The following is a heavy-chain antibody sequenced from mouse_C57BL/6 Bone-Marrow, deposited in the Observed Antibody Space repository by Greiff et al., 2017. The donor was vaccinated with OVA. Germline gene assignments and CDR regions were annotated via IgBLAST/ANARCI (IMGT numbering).Heavy chain of an antibody. CDR3: ARAPYDGSYYFDY. D-gene: IGHD2-3*01. J-gene: IGHJ2*01. CDR2: ISYDGSN. Sequence: EVKLQESGPGLVKPSQSLSLTCSVTGYSITSGYYWNWIRQFPGNKLEWMGYISYDGSNNYNPSLKNRISITRDTSKNQFFLKLNSVTTEDTATYYCARAPYDGSYYFDYWGQGTTLTVSS. V-gene: IGHV3-6*01. CDR1: GYSITSGYY.